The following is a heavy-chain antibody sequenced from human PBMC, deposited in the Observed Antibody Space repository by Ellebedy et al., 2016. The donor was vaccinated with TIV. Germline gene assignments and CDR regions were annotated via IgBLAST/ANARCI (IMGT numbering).Heavy chain of an antibody. CDR2: INGGDGYP. D-gene: IGHD3-16*01. CDR3: ARSGDAWGIDF. J-gene: IGHJ4*02. Sequence: AASVKVSCKASGYALTHYGLHWVRQAPGQGLEWMAWINGGDGYPKYSWKFQGRVSFTRDTSATTAYMELSSLTSEDTAVYYCARSGDAWGIDFWGQGTLVTVSS. V-gene: IGHV1-3*01. CDR1: GYALTHYG.